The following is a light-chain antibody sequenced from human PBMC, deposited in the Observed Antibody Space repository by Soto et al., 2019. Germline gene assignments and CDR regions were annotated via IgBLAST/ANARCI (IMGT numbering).Light chain of an antibody. CDR3: QQSYTTPFT. V-gene: IGKV1-39*01. J-gene: IGKJ3*01. Sequence: IPMAQSPSSLSASVGDRVTITCRAGQSIGSYLNWYQHKPGRAPKLLIYAASSFQSGVPSRFSGGGSGTDFTLTIDSLQPEDFATYYCQQSYTTPFTFGPGTTLD. CDR2: AAS. CDR1: QSIGSY.